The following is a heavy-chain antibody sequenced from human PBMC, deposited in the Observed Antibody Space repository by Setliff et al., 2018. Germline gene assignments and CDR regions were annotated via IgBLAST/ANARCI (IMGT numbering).Heavy chain of an antibody. Sequence: GGSLRLSCAASGISSYTMSWVRQAPGKGLEWVSAISGSGGSTYYADSVKGRFTISRDNSKNTLYLQMNSLRAEDTALYYCARQATDYWGQGTLVTVSS. CDR3: ARQATDY. CDR2: ISGSGGST. CDR1: GISSYT. V-gene: IGHV3-23*01. J-gene: IGHJ4*02.